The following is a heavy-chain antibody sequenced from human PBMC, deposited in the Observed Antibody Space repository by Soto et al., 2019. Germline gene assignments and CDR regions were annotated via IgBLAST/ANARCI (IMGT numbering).Heavy chain of an antibody. D-gene: IGHD3-22*01. V-gene: IGHV4-31*02. CDR3: ARDTSYYYDSSGYPDS. Sequence: PSETLSLTCTVSGGSMSSGGYYWSWIRPHPGKGLEWIGYIYYSGSTYYNPSLKSRVTISIDTSKNQFSLKLSSVTAADTAVYYCARDTSYYYDSSGYPDSWGQGTLVTVSS. CDR1: GGSMSSGGYY. J-gene: IGHJ5*01. CDR2: IYYSGST.